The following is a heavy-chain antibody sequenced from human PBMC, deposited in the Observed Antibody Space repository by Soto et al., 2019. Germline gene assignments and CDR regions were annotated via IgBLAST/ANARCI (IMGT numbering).Heavy chain of an antibody. V-gene: IGHV4-34*01. D-gene: IGHD3-16*02. CDR2: INHSGST. J-gene: IGHJ5*02. CDR1: GGSFSGYY. Sequence: SETLSLTCAVYGGSFSGYYWSWIRRPPGKGLEWIGEINHSGSTNYNPSLKSRVTISVDTSKNQFSLKLSSVTAADTAVYYRARGRYYDYVWGSYRLGLDNWFDPWGQGTLVTVSS. CDR3: ARGRYYDYVWGSYRLGLDNWFDP.